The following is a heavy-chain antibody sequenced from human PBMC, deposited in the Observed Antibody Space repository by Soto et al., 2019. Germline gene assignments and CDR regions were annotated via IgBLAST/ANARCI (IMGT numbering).Heavy chain of an antibody. CDR1: GGTFSSYT. CDR2: IIPILGIA. Sequence: QVQLVQSGAEVKKPGSSVKVSCKASGGTFSSYTISWVRQAPGQGLEWMGRIIPILGIANYAQKFQGRVTIPADKSTSTAYMERSSLRSEDTAVYYCAGGGAPGDYPGSWGQGTLVTVSS. D-gene: IGHD4-17*01. CDR3: AGGGAPGDYPGS. V-gene: IGHV1-69*02. J-gene: IGHJ4*02.